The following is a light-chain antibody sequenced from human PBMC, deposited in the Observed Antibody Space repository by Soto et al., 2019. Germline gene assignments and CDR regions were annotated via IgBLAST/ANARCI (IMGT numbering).Light chain of an antibody. V-gene: IGKV1-39*01. CDR3: QQSYTSRIT. J-gene: IGKJ5*01. CDR2: AAS. CDR1: QSISSY. Sequence: DIQMTQSPSSLSASVGDRVTITCQASQSISSYLNWYQQKPGKAPKPLIFAASSLQSGVPSRFSGSGSGTDFTLTVSSLQPEDSATYYCQQSYTSRITFGLGTRLEI.